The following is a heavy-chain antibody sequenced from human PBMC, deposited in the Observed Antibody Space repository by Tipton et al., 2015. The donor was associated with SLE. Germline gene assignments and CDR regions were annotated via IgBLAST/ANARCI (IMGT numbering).Heavy chain of an antibody. Sequence: SLRLSCAASGFTFSDYYMSWIRQAPGKGLEWVSYISSSSSYTNYADSVKGRFTISRDNAKNSLYLQMNSLRAEDTAVYYCARGCSSTSCYTGYYYYYYYMDGWGKGTKVTVSS. CDR2: ISSSSSYT. V-gene: IGHV3-11*06. J-gene: IGHJ6*03. D-gene: IGHD2-2*02. CDR1: GFTFSDYY. CDR3: ARGCSSTSCYTGYYYYYYYMDG.